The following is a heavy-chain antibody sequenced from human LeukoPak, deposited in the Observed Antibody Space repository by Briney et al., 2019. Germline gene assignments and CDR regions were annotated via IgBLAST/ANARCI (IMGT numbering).Heavy chain of an antibody. CDR2: IKSKTYVCTT. J-gene: IGHJ4*02. Sequence: GGSLRLSCAASGFTFSNAWMSWVRQAPGKGVEWVGRIKSKTYVCTTDYAAPVKVTFTISRDDSKNTLYLQINSLKTADTAVYYCTTSVATINRARGWGQGTLVTVSS. CDR3: TTSVATINRARG. V-gene: IGHV3-15*01. D-gene: IGHD5-12*01. CDR1: GFTFSNAW.